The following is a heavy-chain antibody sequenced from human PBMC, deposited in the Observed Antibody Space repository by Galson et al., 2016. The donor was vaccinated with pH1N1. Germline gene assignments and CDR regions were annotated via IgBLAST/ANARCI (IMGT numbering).Heavy chain of an antibody. J-gene: IGHJ6*02. CDR2: ISSTGGET. V-gene: IGHV3-23*01. CDR3: AKTTTHDRWYYYGMDV. Sequence: SLRLSCAASGFTFSSFAMNWVRQGPGKGLEWVSSISSTGGETYYADSVKGRFTISRDNSKNTLYLQVNSLRAEDTAVYFCAKTTTHDRWYYYGMDVWGHGTAVTVSS. D-gene: IGHD1/OR15-1a*01. CDR1: GFTFSSFA.